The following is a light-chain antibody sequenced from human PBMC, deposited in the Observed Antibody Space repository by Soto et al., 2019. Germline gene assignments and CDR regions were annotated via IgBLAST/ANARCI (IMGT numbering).Light chain of an antibody. Sequence: DIQMTQSPSSLSASVGDRVTITCQASQDISNYLIWYQQKPGKAPKLLIYDASNLETGVPSRFSGSGSGTDFTFTISSLQPEDIATYYCQHYDSLPRGFTFGPGTKVDIK. V-gene: IGKV1-33*01. J-gene: IGKJ3*01. CDR3: QHYDSLPRGFT. CDR1: QDISNY. CDR2: DAS.